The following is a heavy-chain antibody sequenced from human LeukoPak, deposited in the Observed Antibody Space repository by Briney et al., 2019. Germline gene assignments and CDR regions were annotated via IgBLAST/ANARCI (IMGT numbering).Heavy chain of an antibody. Sequence: ASVKVSCKASGYTFTSYDINWVRQATGQGLEWMGWMNPNSGNTGYAQKFQGRVTMTRNTSISTAYMELSSLRSEDTAVYYCARDPKGVNWFDPWGQGTLVTVSS. CDR2: MNPNSGNT. CDR3: ARDPKGVNWFDP. J-gene: IGHJ5*02. V-gene: IGHV1-8*01. D-gene: IGHD2-8*01. CDR1: GYTFTSYD.